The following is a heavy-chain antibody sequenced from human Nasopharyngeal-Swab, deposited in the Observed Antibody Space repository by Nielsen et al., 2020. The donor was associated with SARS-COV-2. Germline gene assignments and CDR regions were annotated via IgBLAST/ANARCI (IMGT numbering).Heavy chain of an antibody. J-gene: IGHJ4*02. CDR1: GFSFSSYG. CDR2: ISSSGSTI. CDR3: ARDQTYDSSGPDLSFDY. Sequence: GESLKISCAASGFSFSSYGMSWVRQAPGKGLEWVSYISSSGSTIYYADSVKGRFTISRDNAKNSLYLQMNSLRAEDTAVYYCARDQTYDSSGPDLSFDYWGQGTLVTVSS. V-gene: IGHV3-48*04. D-gene: IGHD3-22*01.